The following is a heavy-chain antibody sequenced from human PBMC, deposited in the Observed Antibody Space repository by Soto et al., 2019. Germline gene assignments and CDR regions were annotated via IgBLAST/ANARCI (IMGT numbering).Heavy chain of an antibody. V-gene: IGHV3-23*01. CDR1: GFTFSSYA. CDR3: AKARGRTWYEDY. D-gene: IGHD6-13*01. Sequence: EVQLLESGGGLVQPGGSLRLSCAASGFTFSSYAMTWVRQAPGKGLEWVSSISGSGNTTYYADSVKGRFTISRDSSKTTLYLQMNSLRPEDTAVYYWAKARGRTWYEDYWGQGNLVTVSS. CDR2: ISGSGNTT. J-gene: IGHJ4*02.